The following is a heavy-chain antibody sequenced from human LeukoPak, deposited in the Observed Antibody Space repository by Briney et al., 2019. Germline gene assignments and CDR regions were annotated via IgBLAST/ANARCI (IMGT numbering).Heavy chain of an antibody. D-gene: IGHD3-10*01. CDR1: GFTFSSYS. J-gene: IGHJ3*02. Sequence: GGSLRLSCAASGFTFSSYSMNWVRQAPGKGLEWVSSISSSSSYIYYADSVKGRFTISRDNAKNSLYLQMNSLRAEDTAVYYCARESKDLTSRGYAFDIWGQGTMVTVSS. CDR2: ISSSSSYI. CDR3: ARESKDLTSRGYAFDI. V-gene: IGHV3-21*01.